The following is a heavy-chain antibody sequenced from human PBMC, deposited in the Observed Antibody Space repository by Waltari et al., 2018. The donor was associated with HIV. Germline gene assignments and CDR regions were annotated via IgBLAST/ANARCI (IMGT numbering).Heavy chain of an antibody. J-gene: IGHJ4*02. CDR1: GFTFRDYY. D-gene: IGHD4-17*01. CDR2: ISRGGSST. CDR3: ARGEQSAHGPSDY. Sequence: QVQLEESGGDLVKPGGSLRLSCAASGFTFRDYYMSWMRQGPGKGLDWVAHISRGGSSTYYADSVKGRFTISRDNAKNSLYLQMLSLRAEDTAIYYCARGEQSAHGPSDYWGQGTLVTVSS. V-gene: IGHV3-11*01.